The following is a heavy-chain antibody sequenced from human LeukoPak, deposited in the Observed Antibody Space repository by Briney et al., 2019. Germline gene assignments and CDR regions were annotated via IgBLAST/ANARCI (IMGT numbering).Heavy chain of an antibody. J-gene: IGHJ3*02. CDR2: IYHSGST. V-gene: IGHV4-30-2*01. Sequence: SQTLSLTCAVSGGSISSGGYSWSWIRQPPGKGLEWIGYIYHSGSTYYNPSLKSRVTISVDRSKNQFSLKLSSVTAADTAVYYCASSERGRYCSGDSCQPDAFDIWGQGTMVTVSS. D-gene: IGHD2-15*01. CDR1: GGSISSGGYS. CDR3: ASSERGRYCSGDSCQPDAFDI.